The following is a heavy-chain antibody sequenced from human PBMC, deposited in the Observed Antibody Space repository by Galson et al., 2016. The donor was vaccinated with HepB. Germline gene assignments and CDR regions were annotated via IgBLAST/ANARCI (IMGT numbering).Heavy chain of an antibody. CDR3: AKFASGTYYLDSFDY. CDR1: GFTFSSYS. CDR2: ITTSGDNK. J-gene: IGHJ4*02. D-gene: IGHD3-10*01. Sequence: SLRLSCAASGFTFSSYSMNWVRQAPGKRLQWVSLITTSGDNKYYADSVQGRFTISRDNSKNTVYLQMNSLRAEDTAVYYCAKFASGTYYLDSFDYWGQGTLVTVSS. V-gene: IGHV3-23*01.